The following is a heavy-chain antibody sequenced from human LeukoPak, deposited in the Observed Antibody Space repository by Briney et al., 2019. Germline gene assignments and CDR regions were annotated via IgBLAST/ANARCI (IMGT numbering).Heavy chain of an antibody. V-gene: IGHV3-48*03. CDR1: GFTFSSYE. CDR3: ARDQSGEVAFDI. J-gene: IGHJ3*02. Sequence: GGSLRLSCAASGFTFSSYEMNWVRQAPGKGLEWVSYISSSGSTIYYADSVKGRFTISRDNVKNSLYLQMNSLRAEDTAVYYCARDQSGEVAFDIWGQGTMVTVSS. CDR2: ISSSGSTI. D-gene: IGHD3-16*01.